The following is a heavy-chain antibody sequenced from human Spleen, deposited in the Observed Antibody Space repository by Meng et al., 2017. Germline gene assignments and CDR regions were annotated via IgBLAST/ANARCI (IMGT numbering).Heavy chain of an antibody. CDR1: GGSFSDYY. V-gene: IGHV4-34*01. Sequence: HLKGRGPVLVKPSETLSLTCVVSGGSFSDYYWSWIRQPPGKGLEWIGEINHSGSTNYNPSLESRATISVDTSQNNLSLKLSSVTAADSAVYYCARGPTTMAHDFDYWGQGTLVTVSS. CDR3: ARGPTTMAHDFDY. CDR2: INHSGST. J-gene: IGHJ4*02. D-gene: IGHD4-11*01.